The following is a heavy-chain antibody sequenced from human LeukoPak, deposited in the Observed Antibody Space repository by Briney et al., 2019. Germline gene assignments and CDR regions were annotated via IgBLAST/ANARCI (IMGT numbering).Heavy chain of an antibody. J-gene: IGHJ4*02. V-gene: IGHV1-2*02. CDR1: GYTFTGYY. CDR3: ARDLGPSDYFDY. CDR2: INPNSGGT. Sequence: ASVKVSCKASGYTFTGYYMHWVRQAPGQRLEWMGWINPNSGGTNYAQKFQGRVTMTRDTSISTAYMELSRLRSDDTAVYYCARDLGPSDYFDYWGQGTLVPVSS.